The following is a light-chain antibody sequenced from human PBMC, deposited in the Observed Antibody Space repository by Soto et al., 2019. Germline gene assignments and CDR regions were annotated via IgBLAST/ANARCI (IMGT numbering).Light chain of an antibody. Sequence: SVLTQPPSVSGAPGQRVTLSCTGSGSNIGAGYDVDWYQHLPSTAPKVLIYGNTNRPSGVPDRFSGSKSGTSASLAITGLQAEDEADYYCQSYDSLSGSWVFGGGTQLTVL. CDR3: QSYDSLSGSWV. V-gene: IGLV1-40*01. J-gene: IGLJ3*02. CDR1: GSNIGAGYD. CDR2: GNT.